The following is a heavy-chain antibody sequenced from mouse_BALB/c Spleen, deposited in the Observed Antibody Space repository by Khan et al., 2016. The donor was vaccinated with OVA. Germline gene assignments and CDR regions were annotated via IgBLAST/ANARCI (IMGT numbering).Heavy chain of an antibody. V-gene: IGHV1S137*01. Sequence: QFQLQQSGPELVRPGVSVKISCKGSGYTFTDYAMYWVKQSHAKSLEWIGLISTYSGNTNYNQKFKGKATMTVDKSSSTAYMELARLTSEDSAIYYCARPAYDGYYDYWGQGTTLTVSS. CDR3: ARPAYDGYYDY. CDR2: ISTYSGNT. D-gene: IGHD2-3*01. CDR1: GYTFTDYA. J-gene: IGHJ2*01.